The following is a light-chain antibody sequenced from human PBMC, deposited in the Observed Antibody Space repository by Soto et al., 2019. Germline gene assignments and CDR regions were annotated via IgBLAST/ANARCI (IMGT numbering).Light chain of an antibody. Sequence: EIVITQPPATLSVSPGERATLSCRASQGISSYLDWYQQKPGKTPRLLIYGASTWETGVPARFSGSGSGTEFTLTISSLQPEDFATYYCQQRYSSSPTFGQGTKVDIK. CDR1: QGISSY. CDR3: QQRYSSSPT. V-gene: IGKV3-15*01. CDR2: GAS. J-gene: IGKJ1*01.